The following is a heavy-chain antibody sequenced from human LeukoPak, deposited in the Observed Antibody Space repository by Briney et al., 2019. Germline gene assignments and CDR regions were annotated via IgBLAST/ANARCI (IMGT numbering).Heavy chain of an antibody. D-gene: IGHD3-22*01. CDR1: GGSISSSSYY. V-gene: IGHV4-39*02. J-gene: IGHJ4*02. Sequence: SETLSLTCTVSGGSISSSSYYWGWIRQPPGKGLEWIGSIYYSGSTYYNPPLKSRVTISVDTSKNQFSLKLSSVTAADTAVYYCAREIVVPISVLDYWGQGTLVTVSP. CDR2: IYYSGST. CDR3: AREIVVPISVLDY.